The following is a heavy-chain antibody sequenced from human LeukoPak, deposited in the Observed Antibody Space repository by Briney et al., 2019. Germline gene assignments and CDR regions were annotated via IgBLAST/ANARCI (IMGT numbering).Heavy chain of an antibody. Sequence: GASVKVSCKASGYTFTSYDINWVRQATGQGLEWMGWMNPNSGNTGYAQKFQGRVTMTRNTSVSTAYLELSNLRSEDTAVYYCSTSGFLGRSYFDWSMNRESYFDYWGQGTLATVSS. J-gene: IGHJ4*02. D-gene: IGHD3-9*01. CDR3: STSGFLGRSYFDWSMNRESYFDY. V-gene: IGHV1-8*01. CDR1: GYTFTSYD. CDR2: MNPNSGNT.